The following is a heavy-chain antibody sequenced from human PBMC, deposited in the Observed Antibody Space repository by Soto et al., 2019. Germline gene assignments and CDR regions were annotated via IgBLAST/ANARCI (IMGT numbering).Heavy chain of an antibody. Sequence: EVQLVESGGGLVQPGGSLRLSCAASGFTFSTHTMNWVRQAPGKGLEWISYITRSSGTMYADSMKGRFTISRDNAKNCLYRQMNRVRAEDTAVYFCVGEVGFQLIVWGQGTLVTVSS. CDR3: VGEVGFQLIV. J-gene: IGHJ4*02. V-gene: IGHV3-48*01. D-gene: IGHD2-2*01. CDR1: GFTFSTHT. CDR2: ITRSSGT.